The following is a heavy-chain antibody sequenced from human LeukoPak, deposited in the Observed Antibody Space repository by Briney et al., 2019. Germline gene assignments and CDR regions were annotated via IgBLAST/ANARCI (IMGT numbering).Heavy chain of an antibody. V-gene: IGHV4-30-2*01. Sequence: PSQTLSLTCTVSGGSISSGGYYWSWIRQPPGKGLEWIGYIYHSGSTNYNPSLKSRVTISVDTSKNQFSLKLSSVTAADTAVYYCARAREGAFDIWGQGTMVTVSS. CDR1: GGSISSGGYY. D-gene: IGHD1-26*01. CDR3: ARAREGAFDI. J-gene: IGHJ3*02. CDR2: IYHSGST.